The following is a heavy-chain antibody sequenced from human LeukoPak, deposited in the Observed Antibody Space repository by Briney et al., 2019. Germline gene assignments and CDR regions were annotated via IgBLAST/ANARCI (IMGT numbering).Heavy chain of an antibody. CDR1: GFTFSNSW. D-gene: IGHD6-13*01. J-gene: IGHJ4*02. V-gene: IGHV3-21*01. Sequence: PGGSLRLSCAASGFTFSNSWMHWVRQAPGKGLEWVSSISSSSSYIYYADSVKGRFTISRDNAKNSLYLQMNSLRAEDTAVYYCASIIRGSAAGDYWGQGTLVTVSS. CDR2: ISSSSSYI. CDR3: ASIIRGSAAGDY.